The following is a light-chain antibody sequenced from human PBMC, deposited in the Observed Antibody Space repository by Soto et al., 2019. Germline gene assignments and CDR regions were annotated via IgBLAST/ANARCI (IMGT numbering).Light chain of an antibody. Sequence: QSVLTQPPSASGTPGQRVTISCSGSSSNIGSYTINWYQQLPGTAPKLLIYSSNQRPSGVPDRFSGSKSGTSASLAISGLQSEDEADYYCAAWDDSLNGVAFGGGTKLTVL. CDR3: AAWDDSLNGVA. CDR2: SSN. V-gene: IGLV1-44*01. CDR1: SSNIGSYT. J-gene: IGLJ2*01.